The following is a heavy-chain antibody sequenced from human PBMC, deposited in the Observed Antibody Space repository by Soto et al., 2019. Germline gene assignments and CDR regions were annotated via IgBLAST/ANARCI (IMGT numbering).Heavy chain of an antibody. Sequence: QVQLQQWGAGLLKPLETLSLTCAVYGGSFSGYYWSWIRQPPGKGLEWIGEINHSGSTNYNPSLKSRVTISVDTSKNQFSLKLSSVTAADTAVYYCARGDMTTVTNWGQGTLVTVSS. CDR1: GGSFSGYY. CDR2: INHSGST. D-gene: IGHD4-17*01. CDR3: ARGDMTTVTN. J-gene: IGHJ4*02. V-gene: IGHV4-34*01.